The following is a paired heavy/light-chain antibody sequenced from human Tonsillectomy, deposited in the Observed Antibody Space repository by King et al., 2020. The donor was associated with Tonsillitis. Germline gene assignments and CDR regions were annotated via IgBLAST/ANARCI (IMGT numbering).Heavy chain of an antibody. CDR2: VNPSSGGT. D-gene: IGHD3-22*01. Sequence: QVELVQSGAEVRKPGASVKVSCKASGYTFTDYYLHWVRQAPGQGLEWMGWVNPSSGGTLYAEKFQGRVTLTRDTSISTIYMELNRLASDDTAVYYCATKTNFYASRTKMAWYFDLWGRGTLVTVSS. V-gene: IGHV1-2*02. CDR1: GYTFTDYY. J-gene: IGHJ2*01. CDR3: ATKTNFYASRTKMAWYFDL.
Light chain of an antibody. V-gene: IGKV3-11*01. CDR3: QQRNNWPLT. Sequence: EIVLTQSPGTLSLSPGERATLSCRSSQDVGNFLGWYQQKPGQAPRLLIYDASDRAAGVPARFSGSGSGTDFTLTINSLQPEDSAIYYCQQRNNWPLTFGPGTKVEIK. CDR2: DAS. CDR1: QDVGNF. J-gene: IGKJ1*01.